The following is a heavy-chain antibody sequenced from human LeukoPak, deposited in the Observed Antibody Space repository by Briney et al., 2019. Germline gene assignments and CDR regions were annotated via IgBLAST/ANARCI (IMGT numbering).Heavy chain of an antibody. D-gene: IGHD1-7*01. J-gene: IGHJ6*02. CDR2: INPSGGST. CDR1: GYTFTSYY. V-gene: IGHV1-46*01. Sequence: GASVKVSCKASGYTFTSYYMHWVRQAPGQGLEWMGIINPSGGSTSYAQKFQGRVTMTRDTSTSTVYMELSGLRSEDTAVYYCARDPYNWNYMASLYGMDVWGQGTTVTVSS. CDR3: ARDPYNWNYMASLYGMDV.